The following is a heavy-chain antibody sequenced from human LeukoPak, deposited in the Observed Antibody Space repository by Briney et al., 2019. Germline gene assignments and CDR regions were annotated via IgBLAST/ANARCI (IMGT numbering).Heavy chain of an antibody. V-gene: IGHV3-33*01. CDR2: IWFDGSNK. Sequence: GGSLRLSCAASGFTFSTYGMHWVRQAPGKGLEWVAVIWFDGSNKYYVDSVKGRFTISRDNSKNTLYLQMNSLRAEDTVVYFCARDRASGYYYSFDYWGQGTLVTVSS. CDR3: ARDRASGYYYSFDY. CDR1: GFTFSTYG. J-gene: IGHJ4*02. D-gene: IGHD3-22*01.